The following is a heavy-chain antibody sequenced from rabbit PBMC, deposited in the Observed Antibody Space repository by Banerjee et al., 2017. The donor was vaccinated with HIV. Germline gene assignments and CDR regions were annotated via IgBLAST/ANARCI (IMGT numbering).Heavy chain of an antibody. CDR1: GFSFSSSYW. J-gene: IGHJ4*01. CDR2: IYAGSSDST. CDR3: ARGLSGYAGGVDL. V-gene: IGHV1S40*01. Sequence: QSLEESGGGLVKPGASLTLTCTASGFSFSSSYWICWVRQAPGKGLEWIACIYAGSSDSTYYASWAKGRFTISKTSSTTVTLQMTSLTAADTATYFCARGLSGYAGGVDLWGQGTLVTVS. D-gene: IGHD4-2*01.